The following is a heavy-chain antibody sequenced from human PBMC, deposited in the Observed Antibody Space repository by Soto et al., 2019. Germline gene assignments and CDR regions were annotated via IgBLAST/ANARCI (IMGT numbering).Heavy chain of an antibody. CDR2: ISCCGGSA. CDR3: AKADGQQWLIPHLDN. Sequence: XVSLRLTCVASGFNFKKFAMAWVRQAAGEGLEWVSGISCCGGSASYADSVKGRFSIARDDSKNTVSLQLNSLRVEDTAQYYCAKADGQQWLIPHLDNWGQGTLVTVPQ. CDR1: GFNFKKFA. D-gene: IGHD6-19*01. V-gene: IGHV3-23*01. J-gene: IGHJ4*02.